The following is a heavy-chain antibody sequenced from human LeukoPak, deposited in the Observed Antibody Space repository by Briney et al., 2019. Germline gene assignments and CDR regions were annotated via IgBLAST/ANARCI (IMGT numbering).Heavy chain of an antibody. J-gene: IGHJ4*02. D-gene: IGHD4-17*01. V-gene: IGHV1-18*04. CDR3: ARVTGTTVTTSGAYYFDY. CDR1: GYTFTSYG. CDR2: ISAYNGNT. Sequence: ASVKVSCKASGYTFTSYGISWVRQAPGQGLEWMGWISAYNGNTNYAQKLQGRVTMTTDTSTSTAYMELRSLRSDDTAVYYCARVTGTTVTTSGAYYFDYWSQGTLVTVSS.